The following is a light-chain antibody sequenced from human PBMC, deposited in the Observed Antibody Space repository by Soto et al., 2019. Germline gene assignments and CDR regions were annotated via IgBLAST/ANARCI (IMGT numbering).Light chain of an antibody. CDR3: QQYNNWPPLT. CDR1: QSVSSSY. Sequence: SVLTQSPGTLSLSPGERATLSCRAIQSVSSSYFAWYQQKPGQAPRLLVYGASSRATGIPDRISGSGSGTEFTLTISSLQSEDSALYYCQQYNNWPPLTFGGGTKVDI. CDR2: GAS. V-gene: IGKV3-20*01. J-gene: IGKJ4*01.